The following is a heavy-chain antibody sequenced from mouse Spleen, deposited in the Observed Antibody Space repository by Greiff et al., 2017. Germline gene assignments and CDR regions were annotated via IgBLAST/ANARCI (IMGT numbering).Heavy chain of an antibody. CDR2: INPNNGGT. D-gene: IGHD1-2*01. CDR1: GYTFTDYY. J-gene: IGHJ2*01. V-gene: IGHV1-26*01. Sequence: VQLQPSGPELVKPGASVKISCKASGYTFTDYYMNWVKQSHGKSLEWIGDINPNNGGTSYNQKFKGKATLTVDKSSSTAYMELRSLTSEDSAVYYCALLYGPVYFDYWGQGTTLTVSS. CDR3: ALLYGPVYFDY.